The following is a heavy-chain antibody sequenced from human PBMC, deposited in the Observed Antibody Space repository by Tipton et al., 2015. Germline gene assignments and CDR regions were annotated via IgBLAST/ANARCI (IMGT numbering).Heavy chain of an antibody. CDR1: GFTFSSYW. V-gene: IGHV3-7*01. D-gene: IGHD3-9*01. Sequence: SLRLSCAVSGFTFSSYWMSWVRQAPGKGLEWVANIKGDGSETRYVDSVEGRFTISRDNAKNSLYLQMNSLRAEDTAVYYCARDGYDVLTGHSVTFDYWGQGSLVTVSS. CDR3: ARDGYDVLTGHSVTFDY. J-gene: IGHJ4*02. CDR2: IKGDGSET.